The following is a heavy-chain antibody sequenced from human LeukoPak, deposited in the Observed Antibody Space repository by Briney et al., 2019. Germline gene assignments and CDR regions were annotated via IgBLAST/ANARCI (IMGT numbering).Heavy chain of an antibody. CDR1: GGTFSSYA. D-gene: IGHD1-7*01. J-gene: IGHJ4*02. Sequence: ASVKASCKASGGTFSSYAISWVRQAPGQGLEWMGGIIPIFGTANYAQKFQGRVTITTDESTSTAYMELSSLRSEDTAVYYCARVAVTGTWFGLDYWGQGTLVTVSS. CDR2: IIPIFGTA. V-gene: IGHV1-69*05. CDR3: ARVAVTGTWFGLDY.